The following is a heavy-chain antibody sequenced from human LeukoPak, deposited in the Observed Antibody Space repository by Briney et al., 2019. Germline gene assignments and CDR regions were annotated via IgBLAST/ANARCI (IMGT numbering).Heavy chain of an antibody. D-gene: IGHD2-2*01. Sequence: SETLSLTCTVSGGSISSSSYYWGWIRQPPGKGLEWIGSIYYSGSTYYNPSLKSRVTISVDTSKNQFSLKLSSVTAADTAVYYCARQKLGYCSSTSCYTFDYWGQGTLVTVSS. V-gene: IGHV4-39*01. CDR2: IYYSGST. J-gene: IGHJ4*02. CDR1: GGSISSSSYY. CDR3: ARQKLGYCSSTSCYTFDY.